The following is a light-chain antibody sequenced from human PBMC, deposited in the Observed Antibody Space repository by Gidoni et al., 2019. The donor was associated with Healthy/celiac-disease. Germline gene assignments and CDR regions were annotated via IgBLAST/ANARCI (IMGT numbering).Light chain of an antibody. J-gene: IGLJ1*01. Sequence: SSELTQDPAVSVAWGQTVRITCQGDSLRSYYASWYQQTPGQAPVLVIYGKNNRPSGIPDRFSGSSSGNTASLTITGAQAEDEADYYCNSRDSSGNHLGVFGTGTKVTVL. CDR3: NSRDSSGNHLGV. CDR1: SLRSYY. CDR2: GKN. V-gene: IGLV3-19*01.